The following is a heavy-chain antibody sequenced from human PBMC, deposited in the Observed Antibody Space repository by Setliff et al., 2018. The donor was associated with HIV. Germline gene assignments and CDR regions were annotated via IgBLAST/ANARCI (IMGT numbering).Heavy chain of an antibody. J-gene: IGHJ4*02. Sequence: SETLSLTCTVSGGSISSGSYYWSWIRQPAGKGLEWIGHIYTSGNTNHNPSLKSPVSISVDTSKNQFYLTLSSVTAADTAVYYCARGRVFCDGDSCYHFDYWGQGVLVTVSS. V-gene: IGHV4-61*09. CDR2: IYTSGNT. CDR1: GGSISSGSYY. D-gene: IGHD2-21*02. CDR3: ARGRVFCDGDSCYHFDY.